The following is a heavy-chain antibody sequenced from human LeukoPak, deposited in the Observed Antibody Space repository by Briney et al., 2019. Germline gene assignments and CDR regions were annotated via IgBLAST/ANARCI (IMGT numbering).Heavy chain of an antibody. D-gene: IGHD4-17*01. CDR3: ARNYGDDY. Sequence: GGSLRLSCAASGFTFSSYEMNWVRQAPGKGLEWLSYISSSGSAIYYADSVKGRFTISRDNAKNALYLQMSSLRAEDTAVYYCARNYGDDYWGQGTLVTVSS. J-gene: IGHJ4*02. CDR2: ISSSGSAI. CDR1: GFTFSSYE. V-gene: IGHV3-48*03.